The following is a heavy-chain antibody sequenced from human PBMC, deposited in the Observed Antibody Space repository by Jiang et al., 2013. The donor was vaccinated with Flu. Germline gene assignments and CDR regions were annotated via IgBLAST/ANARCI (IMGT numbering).Heavy chain of an antibody. Sequence: LEWVSSISSSSSYIYVRRLSERAGFTISRDNAKNSLYLQMNSLRAEDTAVYYCARDETYYYDSSGYYELDYWGQGTLVTVSS. V-gene: IGHV3-21*01. CDR3: ARDETYYYDSSGYYELDY. D-gene: IGHD3-22*01. J-gene: IGHJ4*02. CDR2: ISSSSSYI.